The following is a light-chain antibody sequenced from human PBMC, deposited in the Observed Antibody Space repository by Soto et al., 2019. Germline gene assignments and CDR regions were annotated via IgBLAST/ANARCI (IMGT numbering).Light chain of an antibody. V-gene: IGKV1-5*01. CDR3: QQYNRYSPWT. CDR1: QSISTS. Sequence: DIQMPQSPSTLSASVGDRVTITCRASQSISTSLAWYQQKPGEAPKFLIYDASSLESGVPSRFSGSGSGTEFTLLISSLQADDFAAYFCQQYNRYSPWTFGQGTKVE. J-gene: IGKJ1*01. CDR2: DAS.